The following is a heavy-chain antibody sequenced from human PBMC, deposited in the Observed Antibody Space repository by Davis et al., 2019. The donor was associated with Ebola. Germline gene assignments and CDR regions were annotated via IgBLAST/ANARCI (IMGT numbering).Heavy chain of an antibody. CDR2: IKQDGSEK. V-gene: IGHV3-7*01. J-gene: IGHJ4*02. D-gene: IGHD3-16*01. CDR1: GFTFSSYA. CDR3: ARDPLDFDYIWGSLKIYYFDY. Sequence: GESLKISCAASGFTFSSYAMSWVRQAPGKGLEWVANIKQDGSEKYYVDSVKGRFTISRDNAKNSLYLQMNSLRDEDTAVYYCARDPLDFDYIWGSLKIYYFDYWGQGTLVTVSS.